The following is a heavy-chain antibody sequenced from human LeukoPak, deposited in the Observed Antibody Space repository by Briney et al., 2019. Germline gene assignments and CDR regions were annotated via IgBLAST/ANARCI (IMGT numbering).Heavy chain of an antibody. CDR1: GYTFTTYS. D-gene: IGHD3-22*01. CDR3: VLGSGSPDAFDI. Sequence: ASVKVSCKASGYTFTTYSMNWVRQAPGQGLEWMGWINTNTGNPTYAQGFTGRFVFSLDTSVSTAYLQISSLKAEDTAVYYCVLGSGSPDAFDIWAKGQWSPSLQ. CDR2: INTNTGNP. V-gene: IGHV7-4-1*02. J-gene: IGHJ3*02.